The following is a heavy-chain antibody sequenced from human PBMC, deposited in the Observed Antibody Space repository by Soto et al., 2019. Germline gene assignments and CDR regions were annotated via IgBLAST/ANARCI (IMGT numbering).Heavy chain of an antibody. D-gene: IGHD2-15*01. V-gene: IGHV4-4*02. J-gene: IGHJ6*02. Sequence: SWTLSLTWVVSGSSIRSTNWWAWVRQTPGKGLEWIGEVYHNGTSNYNPSLKGRATISLDRSKDQVSLRLNSVIDADTAVYYCARDLDRYCSATSCHAMDVWGQGTPVT. CDR3: ARDLDRYCSATSCHAMDV. CDR2: VYHNGTS. CDR1: GSSIRSTNW.